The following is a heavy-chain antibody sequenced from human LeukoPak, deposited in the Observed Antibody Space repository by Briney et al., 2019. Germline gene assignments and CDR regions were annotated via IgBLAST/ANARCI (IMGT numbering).Heavy chain of an antibody. CDR2: ISYDGSNK. CDR1: GFTFSSYG. J-gene: IGHJ4*02. CDR3: TRKTPGRAPFDY. D-gene: IGHD2-15*01. Sequence: PGRSLRLSCAASGFTFSSYGMHWVRQAPGKGLEWVAVISYDGSNKYYADSVKGRFTISRDNSKNTLYLQMDSLRAEDTAIYYCTRKTPGRAPFDYWGQGTLVTVSS. V-gene: IGHV3-30*03.